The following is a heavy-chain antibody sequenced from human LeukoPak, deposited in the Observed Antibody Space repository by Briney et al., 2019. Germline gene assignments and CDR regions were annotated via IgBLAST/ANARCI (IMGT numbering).Heavy chain of an antibody. CDR1: GYSFTTYW. V-gene: IGHV5-51*01. CDR2: IYPGDSDT. Sequence: GESLKLSCKGSGYSFTTYWIAWVRQMPGKGLEWMGIIYPGDSDTRYSPSFQGQVTISVDKSVSAAYLQWSSLKASDTAMYYCASPPTRECSSISCPLSYWGQGTLVTVSS. D-gene: IGHD2-2*01. J-gene: IGHJ4*02. CDR3: ASPPTRECSSISCPLSY.